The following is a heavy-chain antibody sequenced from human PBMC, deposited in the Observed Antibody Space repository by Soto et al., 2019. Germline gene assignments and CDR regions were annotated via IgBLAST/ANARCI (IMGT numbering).Heavy chain of an antibody. J-gene: IGHJ1*01. CDR3: AREENCSDGVCYSEYFQR. D-gene: IGHD2-15*01. V-gene: IGHV1-46*01. CDR1: GYIFTAYS. Sequence: QVQLVQSGAEVKKPGASVKVSCKASGYIFTAYSMHWVRQAPGQGLEWMGVVNPSGGSTNYAQKLRCRITMTRDTSTSTVYMDLSSLTSEDTAVYYCAREENCSDGVCYSEYFQRWGQGTLVTVSS. CDR2: VNPSGGST.